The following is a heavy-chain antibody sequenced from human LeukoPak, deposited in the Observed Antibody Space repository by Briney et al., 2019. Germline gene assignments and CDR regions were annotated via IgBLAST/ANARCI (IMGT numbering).Heavy chain of an antibody. J-gene: IGHJ4*02. V-gene: IGHV1-3*01. D-gene: IGHD6-19*01. Sequence: ASVKVSCKASGYTFTSYAMHWVRQAPGQRLEWMGWINAGNGNTKYSQKFQGRVTITRDTSASTAYMELSSLRSEDTAVYYCARVRAVAAEFDYWGQGTLVTASS. CDR3: ARVRAVAAEFDY. CDR2: INAGNGNT. CDR1: GYTFTSYA.